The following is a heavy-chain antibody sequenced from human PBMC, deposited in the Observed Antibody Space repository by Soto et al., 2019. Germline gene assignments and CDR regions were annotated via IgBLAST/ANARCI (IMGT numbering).Heavy chain of an antibody. D-gene: IGHD6-13*01. V-gene: IGHV3-48*03. CDR2: ISSSGSTI. J-gene: IGHJ6*02. CDR1: GFTFSSNE. CDR3: AREGITAALTAYYYGMDV. Sequence: GSLRLSCAASGFTFSSNEMNWVRQAPGKGLEWVSYISSSGSTIYYADSVKGRFTISRDNAKNSLYLQMNSLRAEDTAVYYCAREGITAALTAYYYGMDVWGQGTTVTVSS.